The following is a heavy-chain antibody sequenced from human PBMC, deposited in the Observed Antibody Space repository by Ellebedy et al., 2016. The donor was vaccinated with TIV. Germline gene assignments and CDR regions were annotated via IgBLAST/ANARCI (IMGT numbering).Heavy chain of an antibody. Sequence: AASVNVSCKASRCTFRSYAISWVRQAPAQGLEWMGGIIPIFGTPNYAQKFQGRVTLTADESTSTAYMELSSLRSEDTAVYYCARGIQYKRSGSYCHYYYYGIDVWGQGTTVTVSS. CDR1: RCTFRSYA. CDR2: IIPIFGTP. V-gene: IGHV1-69*13. CDR3: ARGIQYKRSGSYCHYYYYGIDV. D-gene: IGHD3-10*01. J-gene: IGHJ6*02.